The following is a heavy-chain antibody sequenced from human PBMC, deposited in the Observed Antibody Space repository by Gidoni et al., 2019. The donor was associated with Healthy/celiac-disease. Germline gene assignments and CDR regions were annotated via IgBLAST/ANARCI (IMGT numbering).Heavy chain of an antibody. J-gene: IGHJ4*02. Sequence: EVQLVESGGGLVQPGGSLRLSCAASGFTLSSYWMSWVRQAPGKGLEWVANIKQDGSEKYYVDSGKGRYTISRDNAKNSQYLQMKSLRAEDTAVYYCARAAGRVAVASDYWGQGTLVTVSS. CDR2: IKQDGSEK. CDR1: GFTLSSYW. D-gene: IGHD6-19*01. V-gene: IGHV3-7*01. CDR3: ARAAGRVAVASDY.